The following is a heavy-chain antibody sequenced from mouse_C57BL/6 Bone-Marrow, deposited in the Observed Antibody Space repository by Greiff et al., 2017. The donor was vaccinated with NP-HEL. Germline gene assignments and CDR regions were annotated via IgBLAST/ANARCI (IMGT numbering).Heavy chain of an antibody. V-gene: IGHV2-3*01. D-gene: IGHD2-3*01. CDR3: AKPQLYDGYYAWFAY. Sequence: QVQLKESGPGLVAPSQSLSITCTVSGFSLTSYGVSWVRQPPGKGLEWLGVIWGDGSTNYHSALISSLSISKDNSKSQVFLKLNSLQTDDTATYYCAKPQLYDGYYAWFAYWGQGTLVTVSA. CDR1: GFSLTSYG. CDR2: IWGDGST. J-gene: IGHJ3*01.